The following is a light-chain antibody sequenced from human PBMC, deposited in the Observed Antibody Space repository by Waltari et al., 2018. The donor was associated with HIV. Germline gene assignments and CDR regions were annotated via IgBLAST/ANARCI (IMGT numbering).Light chain of an antibody. J-gene: IGKJ1*01. CDR1: QVISSW. CDR2: KAS. Sequence: DIQMTQSPSTLSASVGDRVTITCRASQVISSWLAWYQQKPGKAPKLLIYKASSLESGVPSRFSGSGSGTEFTLTSSSLQPDDFATYFCQHPGTFGQGTKVEIK. V-gene: IGKV1-5*03. CDR3: QHPGT.